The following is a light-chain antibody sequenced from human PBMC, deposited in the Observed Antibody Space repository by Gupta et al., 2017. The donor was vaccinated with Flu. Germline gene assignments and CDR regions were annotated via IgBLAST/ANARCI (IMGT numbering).Light chain of an antibody. CDR3: SSYTGSSRNLVV. Sequence: TISCSGTSSDIGTYNYVSWYQQYPGNAPKLMIYEVTNRPPGVSNRFSGSKSGNTASLTISGLQAEDDADYYCSSYTGSSRNLVVFGGGTKLTVL. J-gene: IGLJ2*01. CDR2: EVT. CDR1: SSDIGTYNY. V-gene: IGLV2-14*01.